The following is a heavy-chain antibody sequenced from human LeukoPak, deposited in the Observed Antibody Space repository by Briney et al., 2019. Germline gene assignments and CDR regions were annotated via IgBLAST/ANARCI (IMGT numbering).Heavy chain of an antibody. J-gene: IGHJ3*02. CDR3: ARDIVRGEDAFDI. V-gene: IGHV4-38-2*02. Sequence: SETLSLTCSVSGYSISSGYYWGWIRQSPGKGLEWIGIINHSGSNSYNPSLKSRVTKSVDTSKNQFSLKLTSVTAADTAVYYCARDIVRGEDAFDIWGQGTMVTVSS. CDR1: GYSISSGYY. D-gene: IGHD3-10*01. CDR2: INHSGSN.